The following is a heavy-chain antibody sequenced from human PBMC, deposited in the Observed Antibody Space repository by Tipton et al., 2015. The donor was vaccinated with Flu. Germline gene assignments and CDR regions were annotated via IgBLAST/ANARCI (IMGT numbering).Heavy chain of an antibody. V-gene: IGHV4-38-2*01. CDR1: GYSISSGSY. D-gene: IGHD3-22*01. CDR2: IYHSGSI. J-gene: IGHJ3*02. CDR3: ARQPYYSESSGQAAFDI. Sequence: TLSLTCAVSGYSISSGSYWGWIRQPPGKGLEWIGSIYHSGSIYSNSSLQSRVTISVDTSKNQFSLNLSSVTAADTAVYYCARQPYYSESSGQAAFDIWGQGTRVTVSS.